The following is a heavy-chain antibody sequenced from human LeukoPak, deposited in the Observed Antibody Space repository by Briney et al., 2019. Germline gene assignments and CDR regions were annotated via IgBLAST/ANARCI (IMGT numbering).Heavy chain of an antibody. CDR1: GDSVSSNSAA. Sequence: SQTLSLTCAISGDSVSSNSAAWNWIRQSPSRGLEWLGRTYYRSKWYNDYAVSVKSRITINPDTSKNQFSLKLSSVTAADTAVYYCARDRSSGWYRYFDYWGQGTLVTVSS. CDR3: ARDRSSGWYRYFDY. J-gene: IGHJ4*02. CDR2: TYYRSKWYN. V-gene: IGHV6-1*01. D-gene: IGHD6-19*01.